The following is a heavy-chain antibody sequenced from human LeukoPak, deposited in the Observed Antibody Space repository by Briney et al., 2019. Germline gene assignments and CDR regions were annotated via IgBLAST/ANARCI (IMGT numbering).Heavy chain of an antibody. CDR1: GGTFISYA. CDR3: ARGGPDSSGWYQSGMDV. V-gene: IGHV1-69*01. Sequence: SVKVSCKASGGTFISYAISWVRQAPGQGLEWMGGIIPIFGTANYAQKFQGRVTITADESTSTAYMELSSLRSEDTAVYYCARGGPDSSGWYQSGMDVWGQGTTLTVSS. CDR2: IIPIFGTA. D-gene: IGHD6-19*01. J-gene: IGHJ6*02.